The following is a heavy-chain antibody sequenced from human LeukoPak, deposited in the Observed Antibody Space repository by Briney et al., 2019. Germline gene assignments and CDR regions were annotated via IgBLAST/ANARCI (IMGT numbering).Heavy chain of an antibody. CDR2: ISYDGSNK. CDR1: GFTFSHYA. D-gene: IGHD3-22*01. CDR3: AKMSGYYLDY. Sequence: GGSLRLSCAASGFTFSHYAMHWVRQAPGKGLEWVAVISYDGSNKYYADSVKGRFTISRDSSKNTLYLQMNSLRAEDTAVYYCAKMSGYYLDYWGQGTLVTVSS. J-gene: IGHJ4*02. V-gene: IGHV3-30*04.